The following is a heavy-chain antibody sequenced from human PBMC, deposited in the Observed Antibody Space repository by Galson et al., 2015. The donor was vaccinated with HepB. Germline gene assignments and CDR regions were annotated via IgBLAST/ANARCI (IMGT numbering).Heavy chain of an antibody. CDR3: AKTGQLERLLGWFDP. CDR2: ISGSGGST. J-gene: IGHJ5*02. CDR1: GFTFSSYA. Sequence: SLRLSCAASGFTFSSYAMSWVRQAPGKGLEWVSAISGSGGSTYYADSVKGRFTISRDNSKNTLYLQMNSLRAEDTAVYYCAKTGQLERLLGWFDPWGQGTLVTVSS. V-gene: IGHV3-23*01. D-gene: IGHD1-1*01.